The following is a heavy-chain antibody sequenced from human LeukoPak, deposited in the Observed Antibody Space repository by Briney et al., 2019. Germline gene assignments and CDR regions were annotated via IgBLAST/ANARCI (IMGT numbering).Heavy chain of an antibody. V-gene: IGHV3-23*01. J-gene: IGHJ3*02. D-gene: IGHD3-22*01. CDR2: ISGSGGST. CDR3: AKTYYYDSSGYYYVGAFDI. CDR1: GSTFSSYG. Sequence: GGSLRLSCAASGSTFSSYGMSWVRQAPGKGLEWVSAISGSGGSTYYADSVKGRFTISRDNSKNTLYLQMNSLRAEDTAVYYCAKTYYYDSSGYYYVGAFDIWGQGTMLTVSS.